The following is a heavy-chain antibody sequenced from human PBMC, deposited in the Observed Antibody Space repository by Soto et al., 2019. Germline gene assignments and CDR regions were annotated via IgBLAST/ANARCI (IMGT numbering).Heavy chain of an antibody. CDR3: ANMPSYSSYYYDSSGYFNYFDY. V-gene: IGHV3-30*18. CDR1: GFTFSNYG. D-gene: IGHD3-22*01. CDR2: ISYDGSNK. Sequence: GPLRLSYAASGFTFSNYGMHWVRQAPGRGLEWVAVISYDGSNKYYADSVKGRFTISRDNSKNTLYLQMNSLRAEDTAVYYCANMPSYSSYYYDSSGYFNYFDYWGQATLVT. J-gene: IGHJ4*02.